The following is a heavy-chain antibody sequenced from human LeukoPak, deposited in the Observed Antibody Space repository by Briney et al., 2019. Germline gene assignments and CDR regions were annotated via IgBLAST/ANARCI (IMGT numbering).Heavy chain of an antibody. CDR2: IYHSGST. CDR3: ARSPLVYSSGWYGNYFDY. Sequence: PQTLSLTCAVSGGSISSGGYSWSWIRQPPGKGLEWIGYIYHSGSTYYNPSLKSRVTISVDRSKNQFSLKLSSVTAADTAVYYCARSPLVYSSGWYGNYFDYWGQGTLVTVSS. J-gene: IGHJ4*02. CDR1: GGSISSGGYS. D-gene: IGHD6-19*01. V-gene: IGHV4-30-2*01.